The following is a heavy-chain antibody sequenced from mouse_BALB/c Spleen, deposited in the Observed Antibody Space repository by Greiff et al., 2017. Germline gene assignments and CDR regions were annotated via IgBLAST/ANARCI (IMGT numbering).Heavy chain of an antibody. CDR3: AREGSYYPFAY. CDR1: GYTFTSYC. J-gene: IGHJ3*01. CDR2: IDPSDSET. D-gene: IGHD2-10*01. V-gene: IGHV1-69*02. Sequence: VQLQQPGAELVKPGAPVKLSCKASGYTFTSYCMNWVKQRPGLGLEWIGRIDPSDSETHYNQKFKDKATLTVDKSSSTAYIQLSSLTSEDSAVYYCAREGSYYPFAYWGQGTLVTVSA.